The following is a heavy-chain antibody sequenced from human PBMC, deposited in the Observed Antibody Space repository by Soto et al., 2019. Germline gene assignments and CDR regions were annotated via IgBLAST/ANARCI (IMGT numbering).Heavy chain of an antibody. Sequence: AAGVTCGSYAVRWIRKDPGKGLEWVSAISGSGGSTYHADSVKGRFTISRDNSKNMLYLQMNTLRADDTAVYYCAKDSLYANNWYPHNWFDPWGQGTLVTVSS. CDR2: ISGSGGST. CDR1: GVTCGSYA. CDR3: AKDSLYANNWYPHNWFDP. J-gene: IGHJ5*02. V-gene: IGHV3-23*01. D-gene: IGHD1-1*01.